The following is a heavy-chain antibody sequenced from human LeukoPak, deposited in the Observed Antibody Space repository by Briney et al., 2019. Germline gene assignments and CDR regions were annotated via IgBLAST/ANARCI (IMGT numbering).Heavy chain of an antibody. J-gene: IGHJ4*02. CDR3: ARGRISSTSPPFDY. CDR2: IYYSGSA. Sequence: SETLSLTCTVSGGSISSGDYYWSWIRQPPGKGLEWIGYIYYSGSAYYNPSLKSRVTISVDTSKNQFSLKLSSVTAADTAVYYCARGRISSTSPPFDYRGQGTLVTVSS. D-gene: IGHD6-6*01. V-gene: IGHV4-30-4*01. CDR1: GGSISSGDYY.